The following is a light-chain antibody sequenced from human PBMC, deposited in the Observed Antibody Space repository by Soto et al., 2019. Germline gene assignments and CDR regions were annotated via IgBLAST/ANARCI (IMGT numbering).Light chain of an antibody. CDR3: QSYDSSLSGVV. V-gene: IGLV1-40*01. Sequence: QSVLTQPPSVSGAPGQRVTISCTGNNSNIGAGYEAHWYQQLPGTAPRLLIYGNIYRPSGVPDRFSGSKSGTSVSLAITGLQAEDEADYHCQSYDSSLSGVVFCGGTKVTVL. CDR1: NSNIGAGYE. CDR2: GNI. J-gene: IGLJ3*02.